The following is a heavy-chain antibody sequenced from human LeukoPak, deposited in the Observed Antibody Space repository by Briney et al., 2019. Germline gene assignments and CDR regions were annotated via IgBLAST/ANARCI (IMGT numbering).Heavy chain of an antibody. V-gene: IGHV1-46*01. D-gene: IGHD6-13*01. J-gene: IGHJ2*01. Sequence: ASVKVSCKASGYSFTSYYMHWVRQAPGQGLEWMGIINPSGDSTSHAQKFQGRVTMTRDTSTSTVYMELSSLRSEDTAVYYCARDISAAAGSGYFDLWGRGTLVTVSS. CDR2: INPSGDST. CDR1: GYSFTSYY. CDR3: ARDISAAAGSGYFDL.